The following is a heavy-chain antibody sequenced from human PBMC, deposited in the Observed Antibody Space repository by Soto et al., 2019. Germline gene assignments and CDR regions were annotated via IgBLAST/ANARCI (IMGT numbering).Heavy chain of an antibody. CDR1: GFTFSSYA. J-gene: IGHJ4*02. CDR2: ISGSGGST. CDR3: AKTRFDWSNLFDY. Sequence: EVQLLESGGGLVQPGGSLRLSCAASGFTFSSYAMSWVRQAPGKGLEWVSAISGSGGSTYYADSVKGRFTISRDNSKNTLYLQMNSLRAEDTAVYYWAKTRFDWSNLFDYWGQGTLVTVSS. V-gene: IGHV3-23*01. D-gene: IGHD3-9*01.